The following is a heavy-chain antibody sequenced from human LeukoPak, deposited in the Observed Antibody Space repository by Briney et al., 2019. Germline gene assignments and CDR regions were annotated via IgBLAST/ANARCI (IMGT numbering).Heavy chain of an antibody. J-gene: IGHJ1*01. D-gene: IGHD3-22*01. Sequence: GGSLRLSCAASGFTFGSYWMSWVRQAPGKGLEWVAVISYDGSNKYYADSVKGRFTISRDNSKNTLYLQMNSLRAEDTAVYYCARDAASGYYSNTEYFQHWGQGTLVTVSS. CDR1: GFTFGSYW. CDR3: ARDAASGYYSNTEYFQH. V-gene: IGHV3-30-3*01. CDR2: ISYDGSNK.